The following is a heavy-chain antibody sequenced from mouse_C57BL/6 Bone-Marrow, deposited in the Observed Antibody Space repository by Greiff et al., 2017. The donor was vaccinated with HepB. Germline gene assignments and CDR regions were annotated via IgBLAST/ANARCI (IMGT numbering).Heavy chain of an antibody. V-gene: IGHV1-64*01. CDR1: GYTFTSYW. CDR3: ARRRGSSYDSYYAMDY. CDR2: IHPNSGST. Sequence: QLQQSGAELVKPGASVKLSCKASGYTFTSYWMHWVKQRPGQGLEWIGMIHPNSGSTNYNEKFKSKATLTVDKSSSTAYMQLSSLTSEDSAVYYCARRRGSSYDSYYAMDYWGQGTSVTVSS. J-gene: IGHJ4*01. D-gene: IGHD1-1*01.